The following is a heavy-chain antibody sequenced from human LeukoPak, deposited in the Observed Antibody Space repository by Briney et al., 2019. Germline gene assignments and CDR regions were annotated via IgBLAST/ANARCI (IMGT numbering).Heavy chain of an antibody. Sequence: SVKVSCKASGGTFSSYAISWVRQAPGQGLEWMGGIIPIFGTANYEQKFQGRVTITADESTSTAYMELSSLRSEDTAVYYCARAITRGADAFDIWGQGTMVTVSS. CDR2: IIPIFGTA. CDR1: GGTFSSYA. CDR3: ARAITRGADAFDI. V-gene: IGHV1-69*13. D-gene: IGHD1-26*01. J-gene: IGHJ3*02.